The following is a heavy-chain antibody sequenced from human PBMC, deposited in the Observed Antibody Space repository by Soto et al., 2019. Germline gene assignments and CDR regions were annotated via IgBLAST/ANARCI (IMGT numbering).Heavy chain of an antibody. CDR1: GFTFSDYY. Sequence: PGGSLRLSCAASGFTFSDYYMSWIRQAPGKGLEWVSYISSSGSTIYYADSVKGRFTISRDNAKNSLYLQMNSLRAEDTAVYYCAGTLWLVPSLDYWGQGTLATVSS. CDR2: ISSSGSTI. V-gene: IGHV3-11*01. J-gene: IGHJ4*02. D-gene: IGHD6-19*01. CDR3: AGTLWLVPSLDY.